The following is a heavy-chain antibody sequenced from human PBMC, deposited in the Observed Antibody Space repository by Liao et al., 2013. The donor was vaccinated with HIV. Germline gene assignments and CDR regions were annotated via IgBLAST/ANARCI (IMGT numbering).Heavy chain of an antibody. CDR2: IYYSGST. D-gene: IGHD3-22*01. CDR1: GGSISSYY. CDR3: ASTGASYYDSSGYYVH. J-gene: IGHJ4*02. V-gene: IGHV4-59*01. Sequence: QVQLQESGPGLVKPSETLSLTCTVSGGSISSYYWSWIRQPPGKGLEWIGYIYYSGSTNYNPSLKSRVTISVDTSKKQFSLKLTSVTAADTAVYYCASTGASYYDSSGYYVHWGQGTLVTVSS.